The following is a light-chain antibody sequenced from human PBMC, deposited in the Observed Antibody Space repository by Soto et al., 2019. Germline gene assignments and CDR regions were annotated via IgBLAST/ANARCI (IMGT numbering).Light chain of an antibody. CDR3: QQYNNWPLT. CDR2: HAI. Sequence: EIVMTQSPATLSVSPGERVTLSCRASESVSNNVAWYQRKPGQAPRLLIYHAITRATGIPARFSGSGSGTELTLTISSLQSEDFAIYYCQQYNNWPLTFGGGTKVEI. J-gene: IGKJ4*01. CDR1: ESVSNN. V-gene: IGKV3-15*01.